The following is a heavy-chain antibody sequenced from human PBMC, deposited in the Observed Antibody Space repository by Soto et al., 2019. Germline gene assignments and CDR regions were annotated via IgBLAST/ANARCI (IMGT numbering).Heavy chain of an antibody. Sequence: QVQLQESGPGLVKSSQTLSLTCLMSGGFIGSGDYYWSWIRQPPGKGLEWTSGIHYSRKTHYSPSLKSRATKPVATPTNQFSLKLRTTPAADTAVYYCERAPVITRTAVDIWGQGKMVNVSS. CDR3: ERAPVITRTAVDI. V-gene: IGHV4-30-4*01. D-gene: IGHD1-1*01. CDR2: IHYSRKT. J-gene: IGHJ3*02. CDR1: GGFIGSGDYY.